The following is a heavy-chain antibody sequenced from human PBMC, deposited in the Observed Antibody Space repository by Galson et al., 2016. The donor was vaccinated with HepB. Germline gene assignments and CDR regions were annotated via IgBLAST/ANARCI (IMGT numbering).Heavy chain of an antibody. V-gene: IGHV3-66*02. J-gene: IGHJ4*02. CDR2: IYDGGKT. D-gene: IGHD6-13*01. CDR1: GFTVRSNY. CDR3: AARPSHITAPGWAWGYDY. Sequence: SLRLSCAVSGFTVRSNYMSWVRQTPGKGLEWISVIYDGGKTYYADSVKGRFTISRDNSKDTLYLQMNSLRAEDTAVYYCAARPSHITAPGWAWGYDYWGQGTLVTVSS.